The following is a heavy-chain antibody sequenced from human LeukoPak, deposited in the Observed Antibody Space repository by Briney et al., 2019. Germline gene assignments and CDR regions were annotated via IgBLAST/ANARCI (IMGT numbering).Heavy chain of an antibody. CDR2: IYYSGTT. Sequence: SETLSPTCTVSGGSISSGSYYWGWIRQPPGKGLEWIASIYYSGTTYYNPSLESRVTISVDRSKNQFSLKLSSVTAADTAVYYCARQRGRIGYCSSTSCYGRAFFDYWGQGTLVTVSS. CDR3: ARQRGRIGYCSSTSCYGRAFFDY. D-gene: IGHD2-2*01. V-gene: IGHV4-39*07. CDR1: GGSISSGSYY. J-gene: IGHJ4*02.